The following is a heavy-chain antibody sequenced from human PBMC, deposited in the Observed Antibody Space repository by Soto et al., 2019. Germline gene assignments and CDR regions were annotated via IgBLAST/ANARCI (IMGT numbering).Heavy chain of an antibody. CDR3: ARQVVVVPAAMLYYYYYMDV. Sequence: SETLSLTCTVSGGSISSYYWSWIRQPPGKGLEWIGYIYYSGSTNYNPSLKSRVTISVDTSKNQFSLKLSSVTAADTAVYYCARQVVVVPAAMLYYYYYMDVWGKGTTVTVSS. CDR2: IYYSGST. D-gene: IGHD2-2*01. V-gene: IGHV4-59*08. J-gene: IGHJ6*03. CDR1: GGSISSYY.